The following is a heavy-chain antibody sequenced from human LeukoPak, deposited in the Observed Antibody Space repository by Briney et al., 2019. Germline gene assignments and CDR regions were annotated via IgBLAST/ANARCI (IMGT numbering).Heavy chain of an antibody. J-gene: IGHJ4*02. V-gene: IGHV3-30*18. CDR1: GFTFSSYG. Sequence: PGRSLRLSCAASGFTFSSYGMRWVRQAPGKGLEWVAVISCDGSNKYYAGSVKGRFTISRDNSKNTLYLQMNSLRAEDTAVYYCANILPYYYGSGSYSRGSGDYFDYWGQGTLVTVSS. CDR3: ANILPYYYGSGSYSRGSGDYFDY. CDR2: ISCDGSNK. D-gene: IGHD3-10*01.